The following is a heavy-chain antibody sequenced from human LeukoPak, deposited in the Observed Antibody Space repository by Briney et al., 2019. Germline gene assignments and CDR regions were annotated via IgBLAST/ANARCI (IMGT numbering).Heavy chain of an antibody. J-gene: IGHJ4*02. D-gene: IGHD6-19*01. CDR3: ARDVGTSGWHTFDY. CDR2: TYYRSKWYT. V-gene: IGHV6-1*01. Sequence: SQTLSLTCDISGESVSSKNGAWNWIRQSPSRGLEWLGRTYYRSKWYTDYAVSINGRITISPDTSKNQFSLQLYSVTPDDTAVYYCARDVGTSGWHTFDYWGQGTLVTVS. CDR1: GESVSSKNGA.